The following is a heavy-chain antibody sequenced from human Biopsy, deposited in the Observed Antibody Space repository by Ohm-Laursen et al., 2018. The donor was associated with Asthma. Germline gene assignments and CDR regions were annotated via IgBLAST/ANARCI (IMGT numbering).Heavy chain of an antibody. CDR3: VRDGTDDAFDI. D-gene: IGHD1-1*01. CDR2: ISKDASTQ. V-gene: IGHV3-30*01. Sequence: SLRLSCPAYGFSFSKFAIHWVRQAPGKGIEWVGVISKDASTQDYADSVKGRFTMARDNSKNTLDLQMNSLREEDTAVYYCVRDGTDDAFDIWGQGTVVSVSS. J-gene: IGHJ3*02. CDR1: GFSFSKFA.